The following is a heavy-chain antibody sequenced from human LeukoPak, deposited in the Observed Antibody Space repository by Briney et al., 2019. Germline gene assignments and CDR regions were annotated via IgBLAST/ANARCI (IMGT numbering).Heavy chain of an antibody. J-gene: IGHJ4*02. Sequence: GRSLRLSCAASGFTFSSYGMHWVRQAPGKGLEWVALIWCDGSNKYYTDSVKGRLTISRDNSKNTLYLRMNSLRAEDTAIYYCAREGPRGNSQFDYWGQGTLVTVSS. CDR1: GFTFSSYG. V-gene: IGHV3-33*01. CDR3: AREGPRGNSQFDY. D-gene: IGHD2/OR15-2a*01. CDR2: IWCDGSNK.